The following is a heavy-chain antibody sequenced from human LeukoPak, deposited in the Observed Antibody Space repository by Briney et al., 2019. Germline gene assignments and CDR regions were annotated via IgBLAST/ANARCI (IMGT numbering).Heavy chain of an antibody. J-gene: IGHJ4*02. CDR3: ARQDGYSQSYNLDS. CDR2: VIPILGIA. CDR1: DYTFTNYG. D-gene: IGHD1-26*01. Sequence: GASVKVSCKASDYTFTNYGISWVRQAPGQGLEWMGRVIPILGIANYAQKFQGRVTITADKSTSTAYMELSSLRSEDMAVYYCARQDGYSQSYNLDSWGQGTLATVSS. V-gene: IGHV1-69*04.